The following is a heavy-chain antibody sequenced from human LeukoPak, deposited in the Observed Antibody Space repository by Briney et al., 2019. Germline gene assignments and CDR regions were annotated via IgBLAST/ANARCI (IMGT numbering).Heavy chain of an antibody. D-gene: IGHD6-19*01. V-gene: IGHV3-30-3*01. CDR1: GFTFRDYT. CDR2: ISPYGSQK. Sequence: GGSLRLSCAASGFTFRDYTFHWVRQAPDKGLEWVAVISPYGSQKWYADSVKGRFTISRDNAKNSLYLQMNSLRAEDTAVYYCAKDSQQWLVRDYFDYWGQGTLVTVSS. J-gene: IGHJ4*02. CDR3: AKDSQQWLVRDYFDY.